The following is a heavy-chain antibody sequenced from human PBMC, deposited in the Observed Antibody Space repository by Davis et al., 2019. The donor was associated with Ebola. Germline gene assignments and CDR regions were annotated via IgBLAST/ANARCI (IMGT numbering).Heavy chain of an antibody. CDR1: GYTFTSYA. CDR3: ARDMGDLQINYYYGMDV. V-gene: IGHV1-69*04. D-gene: IGHD2-21*02. CDR2: IIPILGIA. J-gene: IGHJ6*02. Sequence: AASVKVSCKASGYTFTSYAMLWVRQAPGQGLEWMGRIIPILGIANYAQKFQGRVTITADKSTSTAYMELSSLRSEDTAVYYCARDMGDLQINYYYGMDVWGQGTTVTVSS.